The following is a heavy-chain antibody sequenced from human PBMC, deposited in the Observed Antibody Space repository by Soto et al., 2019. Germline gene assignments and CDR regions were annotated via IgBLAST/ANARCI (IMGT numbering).Heavy chain of an antibody. CDR2: IKSKNEGATR. J-gene: IGHJ4*02. Sequence: EVQLVESGGGLVKPGGSLRLSCAVSGFTFSNAWMSWVRQAPGKGLEWVGRIKSKNEGATRDFAAPVKGRFAISRDDSKNTVFLQMNRLKIEDSGVYDCSSGTGKSDFDYWGQGTLVTVSS. CDR1: GFTFSNAW. CDR3: SSGTGKSDFDY. D-gene: IGHD2-8*02. V-gene: IGHV3-15*01.